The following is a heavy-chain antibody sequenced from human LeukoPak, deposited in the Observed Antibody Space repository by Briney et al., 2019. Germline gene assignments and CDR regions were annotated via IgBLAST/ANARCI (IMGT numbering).Heavy chain of an antibody. Sequence: SETLSLTCTASGDSISSSSYFWGWICQPPGKGLEWIGSIYYSGSTSYSPSLKSRVTISVDTSKSQFSLKLSSVTAADTAVYYCASRGGTYYYDSSGYLYYFDYWGQGTLVTVSS. CDR1: GDSISSSSYF. V-gene: IGHV4-39*07. D-gene: IGHD3-22*01. CDR2: IYYSGST. CDR3: ASRGGTYYYDSSGYLYYFDY. J-gene: IGHJ4*02.